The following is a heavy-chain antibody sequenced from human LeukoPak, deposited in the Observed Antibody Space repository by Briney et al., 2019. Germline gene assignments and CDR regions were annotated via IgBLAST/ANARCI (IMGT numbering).Heavy chain of an antibody. D-gene: IGHD5-18*01. Sequence: ASVKVSCKASGGTFSSYAISWVRQAPGQGLEWMGGIIPIFGTANYAQKFQGRVTITADESMSTAYMELSSLRSEDTAVYYCGASGYSYGQPFDYWGQGTLVTVSS. J-gene: IGHJ4*02. CDR2: IIPIFGTA. CDR3: GASGYSYGQPFDY. V-gene: IGHV1-69*13. CDR1: GGTFSSYA.